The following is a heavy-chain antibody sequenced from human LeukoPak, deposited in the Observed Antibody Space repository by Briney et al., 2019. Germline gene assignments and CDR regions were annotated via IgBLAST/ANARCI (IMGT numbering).Heavy chain of an antibody. D-gene: IGHD3-3*01. CDR2: ISYDGSNK. CDR1: GFTFSSYG. J-gene: IGHJ6*02. V-gene: IGHV3-30*18. CDR3: AKDLQEYYDFWSGYTTTGMDV. Sequence: GGSLRLSCAVSGFTFSSYGMHWVRQAPGKGLEWVAVISYDGSNKYYADSVKGRFTISRDNSKNTLYLQMNSLRAEDTAVYYCAKDLQEYYDFWSGYTTTGMDVWGQGTTVTVSS.